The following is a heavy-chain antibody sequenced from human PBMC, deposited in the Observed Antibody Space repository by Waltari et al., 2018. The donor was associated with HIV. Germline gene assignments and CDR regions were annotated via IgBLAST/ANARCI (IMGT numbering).Heavy chain of an antibody. Sequence: VHLLESGGGSFKTRGSLMPSCAASGLSVRNNCTRRVRQAPGKRLVWFARTNSYGSSSNYAGAVKGRFVTSRDNARNTVYLQLNSLRVEDTAIYFCARASHYIEFSTFDGDYYFDVWGRGTRVAVSS. D-gene: IGHD2-15*01. V-gene: IGHV3-74*01. CDR3: ARASHYIEFSTFDGDYYFDV. CDR2: TNSYGSSS. J-gene: IGHJ4*02. CDR1: GLSVRNNC.